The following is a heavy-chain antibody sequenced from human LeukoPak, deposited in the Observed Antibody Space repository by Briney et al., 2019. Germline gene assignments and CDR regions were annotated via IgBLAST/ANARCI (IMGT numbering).Heavy chain of an antibody. CDR1: GYTFTSYY. D-gene: IGHD3-10*01. CDR3: AKLYYYGSGIPRWFDP. Sequence: SVKVSCKASGYTFTSYYMHWVRQAPGQGLEWTGGIIPIFGTANYAQKFQGRVTITADESTSTAYMELSSLRSEDTAVYYCAKLYYYGSGIPRWFDPWGQGTLVTVSS. CDR2: IIPIFGTA. J-gene: IGHJ5*02. V-gene: IGHV1-69*13.